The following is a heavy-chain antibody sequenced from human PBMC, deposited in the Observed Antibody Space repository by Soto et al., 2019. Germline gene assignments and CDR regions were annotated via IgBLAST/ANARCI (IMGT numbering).Heavy chain of an antibody. CDR3: ARDITPSYCGGDSINLATWFDT. J-gene: IGHJ5*02. CDR1: GVSFSSYW. CDR2: IKQDGSEK. Sequence: GGSVRLSCAASGVSFSSYWMSWVRQAPGKGLEWVANIKQDGSEKYYVDSVKGRFTISRDNAKNSLYLQMNSLRAEDTAVYYCARDITPSYCGGDSINLATWFDTWGQGDLLTISS. D-gene: IGHD2-21*01. V-gene: IGHV3-7*05.